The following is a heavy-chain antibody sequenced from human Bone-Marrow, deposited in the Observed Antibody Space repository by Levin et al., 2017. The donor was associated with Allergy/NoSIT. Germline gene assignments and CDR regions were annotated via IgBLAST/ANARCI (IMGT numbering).Heavy chain of an antibody. V-gene: IGHV1-46*01. CDR2: IDPSGGNT. CDR1: GYTFTNYY. D-gene: IGHD2-21*02. CDR3: AREAYCGGDCYYGDF. Sequence: EASVKVSCKASGYTFTNYYVHWVRQAPGQGLEWVGLIDPSGGNTNYAQKFQGRVTMTRDTSTSTVYMEVSSLTSDDTAVYYCAREAYCGGDCYYGDFWGQGTLVTVSS. J-gene: IGHJ4*02.